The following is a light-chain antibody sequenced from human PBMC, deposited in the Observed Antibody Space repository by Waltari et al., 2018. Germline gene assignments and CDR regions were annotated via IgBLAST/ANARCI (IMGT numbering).Light chain of an antibody. V-gene: IGKV1-27*01. CDR2: AAA. Sequence: DIQMTQSPSSLPAPEGDRTTITCRASKDISSSLAWYQQRPGKVPKLLIYAAATLHDGVPSRFSGSGSGTDFTLTISSLQPEDVATYYCHKYNSAPFTFGPGTKVDFK. CDR1: KDISSS. CDR3: HKYNSAPFT. J-gene: IGKJ3*01.